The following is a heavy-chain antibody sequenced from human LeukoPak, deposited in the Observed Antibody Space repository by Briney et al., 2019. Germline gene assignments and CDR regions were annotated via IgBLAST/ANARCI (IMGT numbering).Heavy chain of an antibody. Sequence: SQTLSLTCAVYGGSFSGYYWSWIRQPPGKGLEWIGEITHSGTTNYNPSLKSRVTISVDTSKNQFSLKLSSVTAADTAVYYCARDQDYDILNPWGQGTLVTVSS. J-gene: IGHJ5*02. CDR3: ARDQDYDILNP. CDR2: ITHSGTT. V-gene: IGHV4-34*09. D-gene: IGHD3-9*01. CDR1: GGSFSGYY.